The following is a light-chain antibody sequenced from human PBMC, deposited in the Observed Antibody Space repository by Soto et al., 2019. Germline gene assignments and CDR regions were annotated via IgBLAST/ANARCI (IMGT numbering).Light chain of an antibody. J-gene: IGLJ1*01. Sequence: QSALTQPASGCGSPGQSITISCTGTSSDIGTYNVVSWYQQHPGKAPKVMIYEATKRPSGVSNRFSGSKSGNTASLTISGLQAEDEADYYCSSYAGSSTYVFGTGTKVTVL. CDR1: SSDIGTYNV. V-gene: IGLV2-23*01. CDR2: EAT. CDR3: SSYAGSSTYV.